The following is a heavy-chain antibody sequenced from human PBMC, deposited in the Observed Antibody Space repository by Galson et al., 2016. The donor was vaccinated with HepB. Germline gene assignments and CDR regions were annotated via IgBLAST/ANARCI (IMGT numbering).Heavy chain of an antibody. Sequence: SETLSLTCTVSGGSIISNGYYWGWVRQPPGKGLEWIGSIYYSGTTYYNPSLESRVTMSVDTSTNQFSLKLASVTAADTAVYYCARRNVAPFDFWGQGTLVTVSS. CDR2: IYYSGTT. D-gene: IGHD2-8*01. J-gene: IGHJ4*02. V-gene: IGHV4-39*01. CDR3: ARRNVAPFDF. CDR1: GGSIISNGYY.